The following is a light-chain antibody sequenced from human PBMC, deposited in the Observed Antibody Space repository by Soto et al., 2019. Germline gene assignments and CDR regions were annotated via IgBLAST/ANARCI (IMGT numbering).Light chain of an antibody. CDR3: QQLNGYLELT. Sequence: IQVTQPASVLSASVGDRVTITCRASQGISTYLAWYQQKLGKAPKLLIYDASTLQSGVPSRFSGSRSGTEFTLTISSLQPEDFATYYCQQLNGYLELTFGGGTKVDIK. V-gene: IGKV1-9*01. CDR2: DAS. J-gene: IGKJ4*01. CDR1: QGISTY.